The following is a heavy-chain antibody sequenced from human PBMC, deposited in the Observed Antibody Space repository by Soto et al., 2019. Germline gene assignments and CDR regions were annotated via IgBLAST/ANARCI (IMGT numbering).Heavy chain of an antibody. CDR1: GFTFSSYA. D-gene: IGHD4-17*01. CDR2: ISGSGGST. CDR3: AKGREHDYGDYWGDAFDI. Sequence: EVQLLESGGGLVQPGGSLRLSCAASGFTFSSYAMSWVRQAPGKGLEWVSAISGSGGSTYYADSVKGRFTISRDNSKNTLYLQMNSLRAEDTAVYYCAKGREHDYGDYWGDAFDIWGQGTMVTVSS. V-gene: IGHV3-23*01. J-gene: IGHJ3*02.